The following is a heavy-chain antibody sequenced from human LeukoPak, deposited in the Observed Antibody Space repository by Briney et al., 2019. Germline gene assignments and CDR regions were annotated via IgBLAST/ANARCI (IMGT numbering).Heavy chain of an antibody. CDR3: ARDSVRGFVVVTANAFDI. J-gene: IGHJ3*02. D-gene: IGHD2-21*02. CDR1: GDSISSYY. CDR2: IYASGSP. Sequence: SETLSLTCTVSGDSISSYYWTWIRQPPGKGLEWIGCIYASGSPTYNPSLKSRVTILLDTSKNQFSLKLSSVTAADTAVYYCARDSVRGFVVVTANAFDIWGQGTMVTVSS. V-gene: IGHV4-4*08.